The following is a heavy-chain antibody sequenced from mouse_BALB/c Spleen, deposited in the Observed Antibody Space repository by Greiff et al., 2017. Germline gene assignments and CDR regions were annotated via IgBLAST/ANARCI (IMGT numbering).Heavy chain of an antibody. D-gene: IGHD4-1*01. CDR2: ISDGGSYT. Sequence: EVKVVESGGGLVKPGGSLKLSCAASGFTFSDYYMYWVRQTPEKRLEWVATISDGGSYTYYPDSVKGRFTISRDNAKNNLYLQMSSLKSEDTAMYYCARALTFYAMDYGGQGTSVTVSS. J-gene: IGHJ4*01. CDR3: ARALTFYAMDY. CDR1: GFTFSDYY. V-gene: IGHV5-4*02.